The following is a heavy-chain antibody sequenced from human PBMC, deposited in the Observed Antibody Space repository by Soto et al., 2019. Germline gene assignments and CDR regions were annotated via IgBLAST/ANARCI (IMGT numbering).Heavy chain of an antibody. D-gene: IGHD3-10*01. V-gene: IGHV1-8*01. CDR1: GYTFTSYD. J-gene: IGHJ6*02. Sequence: ASVKVSCKASGYTFTSYDINWVRQATGQGLEWMGWMNPNSGNTGYAQKFQGRVTMTRNTSISTAYMELSSLRSEDTAVYYCARGVTMVRGVISPVGMDVWGQGTTVPVSS. CDR2: MNPNSGNT. CDR3: ARGVTMVRGVISPVGMDV.